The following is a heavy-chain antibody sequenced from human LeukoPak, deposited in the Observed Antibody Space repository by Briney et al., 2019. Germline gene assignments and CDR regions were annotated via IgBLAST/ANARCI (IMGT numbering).Heavy chain of an antibody. D-gene: IGHD6-19*01. CDR1: GFTFSSYW. CDR2: IKQDGSEK. J-gene: IGHJ4*02. CDR3: ARDTNRYSSGVGYFDY. Sequence: GGPLRLSCAASGFTFSSYWMSWVRQAPGKGLEWVANIKQDGSEKYYLDSVKGRFTTSRDNAKNSLYLQMNSLRVEDTAVYYCARDTNRYSSGVGYFDYWGQGTLVAVSS. V-gene: IGHV3-7*03.